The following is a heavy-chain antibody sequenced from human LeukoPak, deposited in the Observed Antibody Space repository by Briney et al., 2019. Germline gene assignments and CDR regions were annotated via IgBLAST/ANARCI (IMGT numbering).Heavy chain of an antibody. V-gene: IGHV3-66*01. J-gene: IGHJ4*01. CDR2: IYSYEST. D-gene: IGHD3-22*01. Sequence: GGSLRLSCAASGFTVTGNYIGWVRQGPGKGLEWVSVIYSYESTYCADSVKGRFTISGDDTQNTAYLQMSSLRAAETAVYSCGREALDCFYESSGYSCYFDYWGQGTLVTVSS. CDR3: GREALDCFYESSGYSCYFDY. CDR1: GFTVTGNY.